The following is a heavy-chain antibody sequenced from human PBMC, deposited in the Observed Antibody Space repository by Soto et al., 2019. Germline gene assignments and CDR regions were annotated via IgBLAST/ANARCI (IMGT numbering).Heavy chain of an antibody. V-gene: IGHV4-61*08. CDR3: ASALHFTLCNGYFAF. Sequence: SETLSLTCTVSGGSVSSGDYFWSWIRQPPGKGLEWIGHIYYTGSTNYNPSLKSRVTISIDTSKNQFSLKLKSVTAADTAVYYCASALHFTLCNGYFAFWAQGTPGTVSA. D-gene: IGHD3-22*01. CDR2: IYYTGST. J-gene: IGHJ4*02. CDR1: GGSVSSGDYF.